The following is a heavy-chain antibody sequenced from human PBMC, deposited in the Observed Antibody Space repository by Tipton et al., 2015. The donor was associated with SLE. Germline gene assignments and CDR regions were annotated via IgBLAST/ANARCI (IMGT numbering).Heavy chain of an antibody. CDR1: GGSFSGYY. D-gene: IGHD6-13*01. CDR3: ARRGAAATFDY. V-gene: IGHV4-34*01. Sequence: TLSLTCAVYGGSFSGYYWSWIRQPPGKGLEWIGEINHSGSTNYNPSLTSRVTISVDTSKNQFSLKLSSVTAADTSVYYCARRGAAATFDYWGQGTLVTVSS. J-gene: IGHJ4*02. CDR2: INHSGST.